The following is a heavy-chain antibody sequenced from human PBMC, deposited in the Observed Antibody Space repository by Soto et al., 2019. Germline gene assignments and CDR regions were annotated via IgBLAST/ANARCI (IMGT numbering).Heavy chain of an antibody. CDR2: INPNSGGT. D-gene: IGHD3-22*01. V-gene: IGHV1-2*02. CDR1: GYTFTGYY. J-gene: IGHJ6*02. Sequence: ASVKFSCKASGYTFTGYYMHWVRQAPGQGLEWMGWINPNSGGTNYAQKFQGRVTMTRDTSISTAYMELSRLRSDDTAVYYCARDLYDSSGAWYYYYYGMDVWGQGTTVTVSS. CDR3: ARDLYDSSGAWYYYYYGMDV.